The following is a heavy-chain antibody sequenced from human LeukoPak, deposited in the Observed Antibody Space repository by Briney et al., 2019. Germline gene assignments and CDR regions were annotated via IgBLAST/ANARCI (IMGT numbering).Heavy chain of an antibody. CDR2: IYSSGST. V-gene: IGHV3-53*01. J-gene: IGHJ4*02. D-gene: IGHD6-13*01. CDR1: GFSVNSNY. Sequence: GGSLRLPCAASGFSVNSNYMSWVRQAPGKGLEWVSVIYSSGSTYYADSVKGRFTISRDNSKNTLHLQMNTLRAEDTAVYYCASRIATAGSVDYWGQGTQVTVSS. CDR3: ASRIATAGSVDY.